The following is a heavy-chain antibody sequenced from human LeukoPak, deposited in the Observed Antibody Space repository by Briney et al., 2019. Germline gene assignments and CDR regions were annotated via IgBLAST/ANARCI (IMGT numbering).Heavy chain of an antibody. CDR2: ISYSGST. CDR3: AREGTAGTNLNWFDP. CDR1: GGSISSYY. J-gene: IGHJ5*02. V-gene: IGHV4-59*01. Sequence: SETLTLTCTVSGGSISSYYWSWIRQPPGKGLEWIGYISYSGSTNFNPSLKSQVTISVDTSKNQFSLKLSSVTAADTAVYYCAREGTAGTNLNWFDPWGQGTLVTVSS. D-gene: IGHD1-1*01.